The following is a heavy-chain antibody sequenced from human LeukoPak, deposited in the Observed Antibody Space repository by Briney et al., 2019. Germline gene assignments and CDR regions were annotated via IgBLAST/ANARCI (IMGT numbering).Heavy chain of an antibody. V-gene: IGHV4-59*01. D-gene: IGHD1-1*01. CDR2: IYYSGST. CDR3: ARDKGTGTRLYYYYGMDV. Sequence: SETLSLTCTVSGGSISSYYWSWIRQPPGKGLEGIGYIYYSGSTNYNPSLKSRVTISVDTSKNQFSLKLSSVTAADTAVYYCARDKGTGTRLYYYYGMDVWGQGTTVTVSS. CDR1: GGSISSYY. J-gene: IGHJ6*02.